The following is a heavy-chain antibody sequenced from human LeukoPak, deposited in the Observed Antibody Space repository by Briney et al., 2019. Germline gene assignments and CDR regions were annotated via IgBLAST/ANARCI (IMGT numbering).Heavy chain of an antibody. CDR1: GGSISSGGYS. CDR3: AREAGFGGNAFDI. Sequence: SETLSLTCAVSGGSISSGGYSWSWIRQPPGKGLEWIGYIYHSGSTYYSPSLKSRVTISVDRSKNQFSLKLSSVTAADTAVYYCAREAGFGGNAFDIWGQGTMVTVSS. D-gene: IGHD3-10*01. V-gene: IGHV4-30-2*01. J-gene: IGHJ3*02. CDR2: IYHSGST.